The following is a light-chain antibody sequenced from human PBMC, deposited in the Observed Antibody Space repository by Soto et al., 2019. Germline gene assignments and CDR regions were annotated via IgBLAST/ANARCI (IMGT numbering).Light chain of an antibody. V-gene: IGKV3-20*01. CDR3: QYYGGSFT. CDR1: QSVSSN. J-gene: IGKJ3*01. Sequence: EIVMTQSPATLSVSPGERATLSCRASQSVSSNLAWYQQKPGQAPRLLIYGTSSRGTGIPDRFSGSGSGTDFTLTISRLEPEDFAVYFCQYYGGSFTFGPGTKVEIK. CDR2: GTS.